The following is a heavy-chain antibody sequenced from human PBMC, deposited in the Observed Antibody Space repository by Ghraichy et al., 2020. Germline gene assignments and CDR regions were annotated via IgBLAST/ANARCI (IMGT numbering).Heavy chain of an antibody. J-gene: IGHJ5*02. V-gene: IGHV1-24*01. CDR2: FDPEDGET. Sequence: ASVKVSCKVSGYTLTELSMHWVRQAPGKGLEWMGGFDPEDGETIYAQKFQGRVTMTEDTSTDTAYMELSSLRSEDTAVYYCATGLKTSYDSSGYLNWFDPWGQGTLVTVSS. D-gene: IGHD3-22*01. CDR1: GYTLTELS. CDR3: ATGLKTSYDSSGYLNWFDP.